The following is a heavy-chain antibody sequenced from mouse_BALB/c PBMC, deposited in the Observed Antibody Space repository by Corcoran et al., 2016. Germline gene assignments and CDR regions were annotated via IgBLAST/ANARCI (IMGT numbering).Heavy chain of an antibody. V-gene: IGHV8-12*01. CDR2: IYWDDDK. Sequence: QVTLKESGPGILQPSQTLSLTCSCSGFSLSTSGMGVIWIRQPAGKGLEWLAHIYWDDDKRYNPSLKSRLTISKDTTSNQVFLKITSVDTADTATYYCARRGGYDSIAYWGQGTLVTVSA. J-gene: IGHJ3*01. D-gene: IGHD2-2*01. CDR1: GFSLSTSGMG. CDR3: ARRGGYDSIAY.